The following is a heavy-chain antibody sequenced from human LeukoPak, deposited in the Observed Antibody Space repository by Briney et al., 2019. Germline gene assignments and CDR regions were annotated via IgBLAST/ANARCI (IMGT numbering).Heavy chain of an antibody. Sequence: ASVKVSCKASGGTFSNYVINWVRQAPGQGLEWMGGIIPIFATADYAQKFQGRVTTTADESTSTAYMELSSLRSEDTAVYYCVRSGCDGGNCFFDYWGQGTLVTVSS. D-gene: IGHD2-15*01. V-gene: IGHV1-69*13. J-gene: IGHJ4*02. CDR3: VRSGCDGGNCFFDY. CDR1: GGTFSNYV. CDR2: IIPIFATA.